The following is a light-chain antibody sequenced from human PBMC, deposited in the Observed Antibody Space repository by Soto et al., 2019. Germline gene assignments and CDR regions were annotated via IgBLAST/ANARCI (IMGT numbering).Light chain of an antibody. Sequence: EIVMTQSPATLSVSPGERATLSCRASQSVSSNLAWYQQKPGQAPRLLIYGASTRATGIPARCSGSASGTEFTITISSLQSEDFAVYYCQQYNNWPRTFGQGTKLEIK. J-gene: IGKJ2*01. CDR1: QSVSSN. V-gene: IGKV3-15*01. CDR3: QQYNNWPRT. CDR2: GAS.